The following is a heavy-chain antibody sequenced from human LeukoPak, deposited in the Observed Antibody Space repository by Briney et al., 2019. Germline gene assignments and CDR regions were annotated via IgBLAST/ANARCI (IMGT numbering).Heavy chain of an antibody. J-gene: IGHJ4*02. CDR1: GGSFSGYY. D-gene: IGHD3-16*02. V-gene: IGHV4-34*01. CDR2: INHSGST. CDR3: ARGVPLLDY. Sequence: PSETLSLTCAVYGGSFSGYYWSWIRQPPGKGLEWIGEINHSGSTNYNPSLKSRVTISVDTSKNQFSLKLSSVTAADTAVYYCARGVPLLDYWGQGTLVTVSS.